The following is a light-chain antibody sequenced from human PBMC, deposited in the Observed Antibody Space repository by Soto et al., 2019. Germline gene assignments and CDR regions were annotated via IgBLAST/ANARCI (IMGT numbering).Light chain of an antibody. CDR2: GAS. V-gene: IGKV3-15*01. CDR1: QSVKTK. Sequence: EIVMTQSPDTLSVSPGERASLSCRASQSVKTKLAWYQKKPGQPPRLLMYGASIRATGIPARFSASGSGTEFTLTISSLQSEDFAVYYCQQYSDWPPWTFGQGTKVEIK. CDR3: QQYSDWPPWT. J-gene: IGKJ1*01.